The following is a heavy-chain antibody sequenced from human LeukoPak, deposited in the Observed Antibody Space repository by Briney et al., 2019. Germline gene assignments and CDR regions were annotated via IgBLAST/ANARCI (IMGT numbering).Heavy chain of an antibody. V-gene: IGHV3-48*03. CDR1: GFTFSSYE. CDR2: ISSSGSTI. J-gene: IGHJ5*02. CDR3: ARVRYYDFWSGNWFDP. Sequence: QPGGSLRLSCAASGFTFSSYEMKWVRQAPGKGLEWDSYISSSGSTIYYAYSVKGRFTISRDNAKNSLYLQMNSLRAEDTAVYYCARVRYYDFWSGNWFDPWGQGTLVTVSS. D-gene: IGHD3-3*01.